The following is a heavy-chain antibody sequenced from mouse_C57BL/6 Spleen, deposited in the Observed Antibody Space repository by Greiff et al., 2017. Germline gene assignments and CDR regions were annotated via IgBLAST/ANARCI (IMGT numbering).Heavy chain of an antibody. CDR2: IHPNSGST. V-gene: IGHV1-64*01. CDR3: AKGITTVVDAMDY. J-gene: IGHJ4*01. D-gene: IGHD1-1*01. Sequence: VQLRQPGAELVKPGASVKLSCKASGYTFTSYWMHWVKQRPGQGLEWIGMIHPNSGSTNYNEKFKSKATLTVDKSSSTAYMQLSSLTSEDSAVYYCAKGITTVVDAMDYWGQGTSVTVSS. CDR1: GYTFTSYW.